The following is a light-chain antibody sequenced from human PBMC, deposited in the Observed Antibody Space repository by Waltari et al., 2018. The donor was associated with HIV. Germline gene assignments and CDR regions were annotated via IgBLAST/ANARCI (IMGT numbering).Light chain of an antibody. J-gene: IGLJ2*01. CDR3: FSYTDTYTWI. V-gene: IGLV2-11*01. CDR1: SSDVGNNNF. CDR2: DVL. Sequence: QSALTQPHSVSGSLGQSVTIPCNGTSSDVGNNNFVSWYQQHPGSAPKLLIYDVLKRPSGVSRRFSGSKADNTASLPISGLRIDDEADYFCFSYTDTYTWIFGGGTSLTV.